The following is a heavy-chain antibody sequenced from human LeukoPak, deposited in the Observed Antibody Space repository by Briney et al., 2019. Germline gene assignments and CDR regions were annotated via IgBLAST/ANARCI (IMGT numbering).Heavy chain of an antibody. J-gene: IGHJ6*02. CDR1: GFTFSSYW. V-gene: IGHV3-7*01. CDR3: ARGNAMGV. CDR2: INQDGSER. Sequence: GGSLRLSCAASGFTFSSYWMTWVRRAPGKGLEWVANINQDGSERYYVDSVKGRFTISRDNAKNSLSLQMNSLRAEDTALYYCARGNAMGVWGQGTTVTASS.